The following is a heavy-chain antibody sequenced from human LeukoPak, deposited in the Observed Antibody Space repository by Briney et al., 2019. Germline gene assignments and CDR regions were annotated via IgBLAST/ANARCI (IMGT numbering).Heavy chain of an antibody. CDR2: IYYSGST. Sequence: PSETLSLTCTVSGGSVSSSTYSWGWVRQPPGKGLEWIGSIYYSGSTYYNPSLQSRVTISVDTSKNQFSLKLSSVTAADTAVYYCARVNRIAAVGTIKWFDPWGPGTLVTVSS. CDR1: GGSVSSSTYS. CDR3: ARVNRIAAVGTIKWFDP. V-gene: IGHV4-39*01. J-gene: IGHJ5*02. D-gene: IGHD6-13*01.